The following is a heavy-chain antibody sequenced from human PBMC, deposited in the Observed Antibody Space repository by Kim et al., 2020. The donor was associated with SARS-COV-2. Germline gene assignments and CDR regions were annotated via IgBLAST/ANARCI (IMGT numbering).Heavy chain of an antibody. CDR2: FDPEDGET. Sequence: ASVKVSCKVSGYTLTELSMHWVRQAPGKGLEWMGGFDPEDGETIYAQKFQGRVTMTEDTSTDTAYMELSSLRSEDTAVYYCATAVLSGWEPRAYFDYWGQGTLVTVSS. CDR1: GYTLTELS. D-gene: IGHD1-26*01. CDR3: ATAVLSGWEPRAYFDY. J-gene: IGHJ4*02. V-gene: IGHV1-24*01.